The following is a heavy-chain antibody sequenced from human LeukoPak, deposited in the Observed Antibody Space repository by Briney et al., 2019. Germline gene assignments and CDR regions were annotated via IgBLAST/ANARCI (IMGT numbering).Heavy chain of an antibody. CDR1: GGSFSGYY. J-gene: IGHJ4*02. CDR3: VVIPRSIAVAGTKQDY. CDR2: INHSGST. Sequence: SETLSLTCAVSGGSFSGYYWSWIRQPPGKGLEWIGEINHSGSTNYNPSLKSRVTISVDTSKNQFSLKLSSLTAADTAVYYCVVIPRSIAVAGTKQDYWGQGTLVTVSS. V-gene: IGHV4-34*01. D-gene: IGHD6-19*01.